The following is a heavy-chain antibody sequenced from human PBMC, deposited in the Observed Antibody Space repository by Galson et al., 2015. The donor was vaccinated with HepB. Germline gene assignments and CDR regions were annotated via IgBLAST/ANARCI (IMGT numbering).Heavy chain of an antibody. V-gene: IGHV3-11*06. CDR2: ISMSNGHT. D-gene: IGHD2/OR15-2a*01. J-gene: IGHJ1*01. CDR1: GFNFSDYY. Sequence: SLRLSCAASGFNFSDYYMSWIRQTPEKGLEWLSYISMSNGHTNYAGAVKGRFTISRDNAKNTLFLQMTNLSAEDTAVYYCATYRFLSTSTGRFFRHWGQGTLVTVSS. CDR3: ATYRFLSTSTGRFFRH.